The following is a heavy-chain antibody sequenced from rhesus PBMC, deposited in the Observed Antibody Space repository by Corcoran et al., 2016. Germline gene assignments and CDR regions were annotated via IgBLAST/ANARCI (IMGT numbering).Heavy chain of an antibody. V-gene: IGHV4-173*01. CDR3: VRVYYSGRVD. CDR2: ISGSGGRA. D-gene: IGHD6-25*01. Sequence: QLQLQESGPGLVKPSETLSLTCAVSGGSIISSYWSWIRQPPGKGLEWIGRISGSGGRADYPPSLESRVTISTDTSKRQFSLKLSSVTAAGTAVCYCVRVYYSGRVDWGQGVLVTVSS. CDR1: GGSIISSY. J-gene: IGHJ4*01.